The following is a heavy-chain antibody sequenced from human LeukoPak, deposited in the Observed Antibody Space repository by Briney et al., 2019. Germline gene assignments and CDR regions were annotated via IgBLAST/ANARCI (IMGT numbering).Heavy chain of an antibody. V-gene: IGHV3-7*01. CDR2: IKQDGSAK. D-gene: IGHD2-2*01. J-gene: IGHJ4*02. Sequence: GGSLRLSCAASGFTLSSYWMSWVRQAPGKGLEWVANIKQDGSAKDYVDSVKGRFTISRENAKNSLYLQMNSLRVDDTAIYYCARVYQSTSGRAVDYWGQGTLVTVSS. CDR1: GFTLSSYW. CDR3: ARVYQSTSGRAVDY.